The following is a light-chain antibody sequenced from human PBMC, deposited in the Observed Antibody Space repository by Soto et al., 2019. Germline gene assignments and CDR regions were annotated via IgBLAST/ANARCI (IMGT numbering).Light chain of an antibody. V-gene: IGKV3-20*01. CDR3: QQYGSSLLIT. CDR2: GAS. J-gene: IGKJ5*01. Sequence: EIVLTQSPGTLSLSPGEKATLSCRASQSVSSSYLVWYQQKPGQAPRLLIYGASSRATGIPDRFSGSGSGTDFTLTISRLEPEDFAVYYCQQYGSSLLITFGQGTRMEIK. CDR1: QSVSSSY.